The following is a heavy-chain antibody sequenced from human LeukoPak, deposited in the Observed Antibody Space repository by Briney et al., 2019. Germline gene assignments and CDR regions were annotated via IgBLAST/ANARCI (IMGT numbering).Heavy chain of an antibody. CDR3: AAGRSGY. Sequence: GGSLRLSCAASGLTFSNYAMNWVRQAPGKGLEWVSAISGSGGNTYYADSVKGRFTISRDNSKNTLSLQMNSLRAEDTAVYYCAAGRSGYRGQGTLVTVSS. CDR1: GLTFSNYA. V-gene: IGHV3-23*01. J-gene: IGHJ4*02. D-gene: IGHD3-3*01. CDR2: ISGSGGNT.